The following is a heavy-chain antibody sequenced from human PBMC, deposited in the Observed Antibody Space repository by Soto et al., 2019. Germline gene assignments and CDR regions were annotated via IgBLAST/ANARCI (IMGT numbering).Heavy chain of an antibody. CDR3: ARYRREAVAGYTLDN. D-gene: IGHD6-13*01. CDR1: GVSITSYY. CDR2: VYNSGST. V-gene: IGHV4-59*01. Sequence: SETLSLTCTVSGVSITSYYWTWIRQPPGKGLEWIGYVYNSGSTNYNPSLKSRVTISEDTSKSQFSLKVNSMTAADTAVYYCARYRREAVAGYTLDNWGQGILVTVSS. J-gene: IGHJ4*02.